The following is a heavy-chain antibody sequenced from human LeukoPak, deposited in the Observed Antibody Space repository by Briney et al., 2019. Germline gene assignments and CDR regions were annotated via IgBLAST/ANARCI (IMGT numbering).Heavy chain of an antibody. CDR1: GGSISSYY. V-gene: IGHV4-59*01. J-gene: IGHJ4*02. Sequence: SESLSLTCTVSGGSISSYYWSWIRQPPGEGLEWIGYIYYSGSTNCNPSLKSRVTISVDTSKSQFSLKLSSVTAADTAVYYCARTSPYSSSCWDYWGQGTLVTVSS. CDR3: ARTSPYSSSCWDY. CDR2: IYYSGST. D-gene: IGHD6-13*01.